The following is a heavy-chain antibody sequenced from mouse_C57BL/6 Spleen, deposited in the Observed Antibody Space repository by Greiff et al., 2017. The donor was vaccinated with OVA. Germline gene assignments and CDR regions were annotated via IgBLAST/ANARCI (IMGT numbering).Heavy chain of an antibody. J-gene: IGHJ2*01. CDR1: GFSLTSYG. D-gene: IGHD1-1*01. CDR2: IWSGGST. V-gene: IGHV2-2*01. CDR3: ARNIYGSSYGVFDY. Sequence: VQLVESGPGLVQPSQSLSITCTVSGFSLTSYGVHWVRQSPGKGLEWLGVIWSGGSTDYNAAFISRLSISKDNSNVQVFFKMNSLQADYTAIYYCARNIYGSSYGVFDYWGQGTTLTVSS.